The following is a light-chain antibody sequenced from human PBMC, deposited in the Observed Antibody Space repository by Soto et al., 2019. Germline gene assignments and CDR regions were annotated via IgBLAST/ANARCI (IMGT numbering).Light chain of an antibody. CDR2: GAS. J-gene: IGKJ4*01. CDR3: QQRHNWLT. CDR1: QTVSTH. V-gene: IGKV3-11*01. Sequence: IVLTQSPATLSLSPGERATLSCRARQTVSTHLSWYQHKPGQAPRLLIYGASNRATGIPARFSGSGSGTDFTLTISSLEPEDSAVYYCQQRHNWLTFGGGTKVDIK.